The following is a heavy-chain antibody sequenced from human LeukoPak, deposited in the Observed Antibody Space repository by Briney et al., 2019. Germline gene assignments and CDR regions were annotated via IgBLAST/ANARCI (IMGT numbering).Heavy chain of an antibody. J-gene: IGHJ4*02. CDR3: VFAAYGDYKYFDY. D-gene: IGHD4-17*01. Sequence: PGGSLRLSCAASGFTVSSNYMSWVRQAPGKGLEWDSVIYSGGSTYYADSVKGRFTISRDNSKNTLYLQMNSLRAEDTAVYYCVFAAYGDYKYFDYWGQGTLVTVSS. V-gene: IGHV3-53*01. CDR1: GFTVSSNY. CDR2: IYSGGST.